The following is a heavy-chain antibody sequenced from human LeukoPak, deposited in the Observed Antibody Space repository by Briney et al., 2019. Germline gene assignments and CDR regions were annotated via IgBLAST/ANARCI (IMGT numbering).Heavy chain of an antibody. V-gene: IGHV3-48*01. CDR1: GFTFSSYS. CDR2: ISCSSSTI. Sequence: GGSLRLSCAASGFTFSSYSMNWVRQAPGKGLEWVSYISCSSSTIYYADSVKGRFTISRDNSKNSLYLQMNSLRAEDTAVYYCARIRRLYCSSTSCYTDYYYYYMDVWGKGTTVTVSS. D-gene: IGHD2-2*02. CDR3: ARIRRLYCSSTSCYTDYYYYYMDV. J-gene: IGHJ6*03.